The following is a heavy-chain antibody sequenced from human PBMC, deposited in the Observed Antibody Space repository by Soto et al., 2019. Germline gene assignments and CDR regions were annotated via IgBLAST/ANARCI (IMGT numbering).Heavy chain of an antibody. V-gene: IGHV1-18*01. CDR2: ISAYNGNT. CDR1: ASTFTSYG. Sequence: QVQLVQSGAEVKKPGASVKVSCKASASTFTSYGIGWVRQAPGQGLEWMGWISAYNGNTNYAQKRQDRVTMTTNTATSTAYLELRSLRSDDTAVYYCERDRRRYALDYWGQGTLVTVSS. CDR3: ERDRRRYALDY. J-gene: IGHJ4*02. D-gene: IGHD5-18*01.